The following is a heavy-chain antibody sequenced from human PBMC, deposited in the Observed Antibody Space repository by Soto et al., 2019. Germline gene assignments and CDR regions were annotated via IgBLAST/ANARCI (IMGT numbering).Heavy chain of an antibody. Sequence: SETLSLTCTVSGGSISSSSYYWGWIRQPPGKGLEWIGGIYYSGSTYYNPSLKSRVTISVDTSKNQFSLKLSSVTAADTAVYYCASVKGDDFWSGYDGMDVWGQGTTVTVSS. D-gene: IGHD3-3*01. CDR2: IYYSGST. CDR3: ASVKGDDFWSGYDGMDV. J-gene: IGHJ6*02. CDR1: GGSISSSSYY. V-gene: IGHV4-39*01.